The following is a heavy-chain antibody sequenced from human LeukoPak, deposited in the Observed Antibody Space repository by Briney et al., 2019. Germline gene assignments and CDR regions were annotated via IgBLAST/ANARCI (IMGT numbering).Heavy chain of an antibody. CDR2: ISGSGGST. V-gene: IGHV3-23*01. J-gene: IGHJ4*02. D-gene: IGHD6-13*01. CDR1: GFTFSSYA. Sequence: GGSLRLSCAASGFTFSSYAMSWVRQAPGKGLEWVSAISGSGGSTYYADSVKGRFTISRDNSKNTLYLQMNSLRAEDMAVYYCAKSVAAAGTKGPFDYWGQGTLVTVSS. CDR3: AKSVAAAGTKGPFDY.